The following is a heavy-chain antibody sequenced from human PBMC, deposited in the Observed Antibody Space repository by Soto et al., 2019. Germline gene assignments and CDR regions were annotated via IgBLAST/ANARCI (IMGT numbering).Heavy chain of an antibody. V-gene: IGHV1-69*04. D-gene: IGHD1-1*01. CDR2: IIPILGIA. CDR3: ARDYNSSPWYFDL. CDR1: GGTFSSYT. Sequence: SVKVSCKASGGTFSSYTLNCVRQAPGQGLEWMGRIIPILGIANYAQKFQGRVTITADKSTSTAYMELSSLRSEDTAVYYCARDYNSSPWYFDLWGRGTLVTVSS. J-gene: IGHJ2*01.